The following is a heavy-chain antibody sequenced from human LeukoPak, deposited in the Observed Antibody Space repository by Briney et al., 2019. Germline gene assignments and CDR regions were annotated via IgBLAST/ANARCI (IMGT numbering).Heavy chain of an antibody. D-gene: IGHD6-6*01. Sequence: GGSLRLSCAASGFTFRNHWMRWVRHTPGKGLVWVSRISSDGRSTTYADSVKGRFTISRDNAKNTLYLQMNNLRAEDTAMYYCARDQRVTGRPDIDYWGQGTLVIVSS. CDR1: GFTFRNHW. J-gene: IGHJ4*02. V-gene: IGHV3-74*03. CDR2: ISSDGRST. CDR3: ARDQRVTGRPDIDY.